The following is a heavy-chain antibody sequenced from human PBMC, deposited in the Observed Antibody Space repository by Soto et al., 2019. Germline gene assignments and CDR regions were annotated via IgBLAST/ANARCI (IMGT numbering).Heavy chain of an antibody. CDR1: GGTFSSYA. Sequence: SVKVSCKASGGTFSSYAISWVRQAPGQGLEWMGGIIPIFGTANYAQKFQGRVTITADESTSTAYMELSSLRSEDTAVYYCARYCGGGAASDYWGQGTRVTVAS. J-gene: IGHJ4*02. D-gene: IGHD2-21*01. CDR2: IIPIFGTA. CDR3: ARYCGGGAASDY. V-gene: IGHV1-69*13.